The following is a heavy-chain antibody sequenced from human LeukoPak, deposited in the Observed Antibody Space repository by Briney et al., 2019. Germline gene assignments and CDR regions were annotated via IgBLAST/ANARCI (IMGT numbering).Heavy chain of an antibody. V-gene: IGHV4-59*01. CDR3: ARTALYYYGSGSYFDY. CDR2: IYYSGSA. J-gene: IGHJ4*02. D-gene: IGHD3-10*01. Sequence: SETLSLTCTVSGGSISSYYWSWLRQPPGKGLEWIGYIYYSGSANYNPSLKSRVTISVDTSKNQFSLKLSSVTAADTAVYYCARTALYYYGSGSYFDYWGQGTLVTVSS. CDR1: GGSISSYY.